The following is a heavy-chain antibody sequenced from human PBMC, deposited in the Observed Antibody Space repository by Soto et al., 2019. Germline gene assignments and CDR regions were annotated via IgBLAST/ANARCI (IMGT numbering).Heavy chain of an antibody. Sequence: ASVKVSCKASGYTFTSYAMHWVRQTPGQRLEWMGWINAGNGNTKYSQKFQGRVTITRDTSASTAYMELSSLRSEDTAVYYCARVAAAGYYYGMDVWGQGTTVTVSS. CDR2: INAGNGNT. D-gene: IGHD6-13*01. CDR3: ARVAAAGYYYGMDV. V-gene: IGHV1-3*01. CDR1: GYTFTSYA. J-gene: IGHJ6*02.